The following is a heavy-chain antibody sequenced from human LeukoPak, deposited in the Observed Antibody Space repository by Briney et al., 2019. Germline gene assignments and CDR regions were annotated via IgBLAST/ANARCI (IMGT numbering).Heavy chain of an antibody. CDR3: ARDLVGCSSTSCYRYFDY. CDR1: GFTFDDYA. J-gene: IGHJ4*02. V-gene: IGHV3-9*01. Sequence: GGSLRLSCAASGFTFDDYAMHWVRQAPGKGLEWVSGISWNSGSIGYADSVKGRFTISRDNAKNSLYLQMNSLRAEDTAVYYCARDLVGCSSTSCYRYFDYWGQGTLVTVSS. CDR2: ISWNSGSI. D-gene: IGHD2-2*01.